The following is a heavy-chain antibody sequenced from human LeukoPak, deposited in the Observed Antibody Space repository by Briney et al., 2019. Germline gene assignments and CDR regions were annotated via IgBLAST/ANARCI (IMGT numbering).Heavy chain of an antibody. D-gene: IGHD3-9*01. CDR3: AGYLTRDAFDI. CDR2: IYYSGST. J-gene: IGHJ3*02. V-gene: IGHV4-59*08. CDR1: GGSISSYY. Sequence: SETLSLTCTVSGGSISSYYWSWIRQPPGKGLEWIGYIYYSGSTNYNPSLKSRVTISVDTSKNQFSLKLSSVTAADTAVYYCAGYLTRDAFDIWGQGTMVTVSS.